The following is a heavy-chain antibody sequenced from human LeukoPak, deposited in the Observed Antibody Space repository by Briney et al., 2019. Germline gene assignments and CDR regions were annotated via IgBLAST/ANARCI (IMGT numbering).Heavy chain of an antibody. Sequence: PGGSLRLSCAASGFTFSSYAMSWVRQAPGKGLEWVSAISGSGGSTYYADSVKGRFTISRDNSKNTLYLQMNSLRAEDTAVYYCAKAEAYFDWLSYFDYWGQGTLVTVSS. CDR2: ISGSGGST. J-gene: IGHJ4*02. CDR1: GFTFSSYA. D-gene: IGHD3-9*01. CDR3: AKAEAYFDWLSYFDY. V-gene: IGHV3-23*01.